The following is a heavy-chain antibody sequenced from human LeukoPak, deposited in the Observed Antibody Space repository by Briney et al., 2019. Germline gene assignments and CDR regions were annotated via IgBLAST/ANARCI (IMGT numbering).Heavy chain of an antibody. CDR3: ARVKGYSGSFRTGFDP. CDR1: GGSISSGDYY. CDR2: IYYSGST. Sequence: SETLSLTCTVSGGSISSGDYYWSWIRQPPGKGLEWIGYIYYSGSTYYNPSPKSRVTISVDTSKNQFSLKLSSVTAADTAVYYCARVKGYSGSFRTGFDPWGQGTLVTVSS. D-gene: IGHD1-26*01. V-gene: IGHV4-30-4*01. J-gene: IGHJ5*02.